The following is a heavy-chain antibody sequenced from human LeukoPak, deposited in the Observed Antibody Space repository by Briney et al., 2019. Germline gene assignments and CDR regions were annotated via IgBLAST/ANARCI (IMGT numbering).Heavy chain of an antibody. Sequence: GASVKVSFKASGYTFTSYGISWVRQAPGQGLEWMGWISAYNGNTNYAQKLQGRVTMTTDTSTSTAYMELRSLRSDDTAVYYCARGGLTYYYDSSGYQQPDYWGQGTLVTVSS. CDR1: GYTFTSYG. CDR3: ARGGLTYYYDSSGYQQPDY. J-gene: IGHJ4*02. D-gene: IGHD3-22*01. CDR2: ISAYNGNT. V-gene: IGHV1-18*01.